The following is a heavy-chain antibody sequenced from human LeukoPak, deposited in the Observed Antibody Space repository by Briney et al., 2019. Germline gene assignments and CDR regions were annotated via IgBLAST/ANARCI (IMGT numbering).Heavy chain of an antibody. V-gene: IGHV3-30*02. CDR2: IRYDGSNK. D-gene: IGHD3-22*01. CDR3: AKEGGGYDSSGSDAFDI. CDR1: GSSFSING. J-gene: IGHJ3*02. Sequence: GGSLRLSCAASGSSFSINGMHRFRQAPAKGLEWVTFIRYDGSNKYYADSVKGRFTISRDNSKNTLYLQMNSLRAEDTAVYYCAKEGGGYDSSGSDAFDIWGQGTMVTVSS.